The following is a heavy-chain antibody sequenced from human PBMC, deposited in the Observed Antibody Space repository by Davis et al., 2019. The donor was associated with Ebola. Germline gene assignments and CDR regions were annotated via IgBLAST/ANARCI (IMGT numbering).Heavy chain of an antibody. CDR3: ATQYSYDCHI. J-gene: IGHJ3*02. CDR1: GFTLSKNA. V-gene: IGHV3-23*01. CDR2: ISTGGAT. Sequence: PGGSLRLSCAVSGFTLSKNAMGWVRQAPGKGLEWVSTISTGGATYYADSVKGRFTISRENSKNTLYLQMNSLRAEDSAIYYCATQYSYDCHIWGQGTMVTVSS. D-gene: IGHD3-16*01.